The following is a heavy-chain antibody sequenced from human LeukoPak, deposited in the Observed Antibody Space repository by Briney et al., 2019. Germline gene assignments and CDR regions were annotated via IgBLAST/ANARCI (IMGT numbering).Heavy chain of an antibody. D-gene: IGHD3-10*01. CDR2: IIPIFGTA. Sequence: SVKVSCKASGGTFSSYAISWVRQAPGQGLEWMGGIIPIFGTANYAQKFQGRVTITADESTSTAYMELSSLRSDDTAVYYCARDGWLFAGHYYYGMDVWGQGTTVTVSS. J-gene: IGHJ6*02. CDR3: ARDGWLFAGHYYYGMDV. V-gene: IGHV1-69*13. CDR1: GGTFSSYA.